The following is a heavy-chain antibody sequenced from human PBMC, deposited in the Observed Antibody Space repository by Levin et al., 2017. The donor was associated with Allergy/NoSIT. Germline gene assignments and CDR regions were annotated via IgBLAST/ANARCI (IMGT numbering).Heavy chain of an antibody. J-gene: IGHJ1*01. CDR1: GGSISSYY. Sequence: SETLSLTCTVSGGSISSYYWSWIRQPPGKGLEWIGYIYYSGSTNYNSSLKSRVTISVDTSKNQFSLKLSSVTAADTAVYYCARHQIGSSGYPQYFQHWGQGTLVTVSS. CDR3: ARHQIGSSGYPQYFQH. V-gene: IGHV4-59*08. D-gene: IGHD3-22*01. CDR2: IYYSGST.